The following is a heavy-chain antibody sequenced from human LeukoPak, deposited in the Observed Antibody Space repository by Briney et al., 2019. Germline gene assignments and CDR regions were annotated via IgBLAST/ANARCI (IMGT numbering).Heavy chain of an antibody. D-gene: IGHD3-22*01. CDR3: ASHPYYDSSGFYLSDLEC. CDR2: IYYNGST. V-gene: IGHV4-39*07. CDR1: GGSITSSSYY. Sequence: SETLSLTCTVSGGSITSSSYYWGWIRQPPGKGLEWIASIYYNGSTYYNPSLKSRVTISVDTSKNHFSLKLSSVTAADTAVYYCASHPYYDSSGFYLSDLECWGLGTLVTVSS. J-gene: IGHJ4*02.